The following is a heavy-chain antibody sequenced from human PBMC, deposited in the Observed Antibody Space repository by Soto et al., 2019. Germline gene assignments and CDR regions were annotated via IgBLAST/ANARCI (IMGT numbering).Heavy chain of an antibody. CDR2: ISSSGKT. J-gene: IGHJ5*02. CDR1: GDSIDNTVFF. V-gene: IGHV4-31*03. D-gene: IGHD4-17*01. CDR3: ARHLSGDYPNSNWFDP. Sequence: TSETLSLTCSVSGDSIDNTVFFWNWIRQHPEKGLEWIGYISSSGKTYYNPSLKSRVTMSLDTSRNQFSLNLTSVIAADTAVYFCARHLSGDYPNSNWFDPWGQGTLVTVSS.